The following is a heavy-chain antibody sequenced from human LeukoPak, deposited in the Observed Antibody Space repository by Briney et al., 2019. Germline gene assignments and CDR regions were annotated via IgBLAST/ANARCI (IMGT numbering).Heavy chain of an antibody. J-gene: IGHJ4*02. V-gene: IGHV4-59*01. CDR2: IYYSGST. D-gene: IGHD3-3*01. CDR3: ARRTGSGYYVFDY. CDR1: GGSISSYY. Sequence: SETLSLTCTVSGGSISSYYWSWIRQPSGKGPEWIGYIYYSGSTNYNPSLKSRVTISVDTSKNQFSLKLSSVTAADTAVYYCARRTGSGYYVFDYWGQGTLVTVSS.